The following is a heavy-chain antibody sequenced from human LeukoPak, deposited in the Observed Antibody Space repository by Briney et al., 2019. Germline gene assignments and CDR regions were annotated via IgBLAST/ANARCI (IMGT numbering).Heavy chain of an antibody. J-gene: IGHJ3*02. CDR1: GDSVSSNSAS. D-gene: IGHD6-6*01. V-gene: IGHV6-1*01. CDR3: ARGRGDLAARAFDI. Sequence: SQTLSLTCAISGDSVSSNSASWSWIRQSPSRGLEWLGRAYYRSKWSNDYAGSVRSRITINPDTTKNQFSLLLNSVTPEDTAIYCCARGRGDLAARAFDIWGQGTMVTVSS. CDR2: AYYRSKWSN.